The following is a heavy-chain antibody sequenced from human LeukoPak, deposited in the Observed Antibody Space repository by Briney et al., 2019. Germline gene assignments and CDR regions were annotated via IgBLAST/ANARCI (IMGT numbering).Heavy chain of an antibody. CDR1: DSTSGAYA. CDR2: LYINGSNK. V-gene: IGHV3-30*04. CDR3: ARQIPRTTTTVVTPSVLDY. J-gene: IGHJ4*02. Sequence: GGPRGPSCQPSDSTSGAYASNWFARVPAKGWEGWEVLYINGSNKYYADSVKGRFTISRDNSKNTLYLQMNSLRAEDTAVYYCARQIPRTTTTVVTPSVLDYWGQGTLVTVSS. D-gene: IGHD4-23*01.